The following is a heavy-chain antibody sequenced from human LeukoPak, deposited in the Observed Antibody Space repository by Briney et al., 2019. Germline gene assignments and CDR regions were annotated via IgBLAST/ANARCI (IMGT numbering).Heavy chain of an antibody. D-gene: IGHD6-19*01. V-gene: IGHV4-34*01. CDR2: IDHSGST. CDR1: GGSFTGYY. CDR3: ARVQVGQWLVPDH. J-gene: IGHJ4*02. Sequence: SETLSLTCAVYGGSFTGYYWSWIRHPPRKGLEWRGEIDHSGSTNCNPSLKSRVTISADTSKNQFSLKLSSVTAADTAVYYCARVQVGQWLVPDHWGQGTLVTVSS.